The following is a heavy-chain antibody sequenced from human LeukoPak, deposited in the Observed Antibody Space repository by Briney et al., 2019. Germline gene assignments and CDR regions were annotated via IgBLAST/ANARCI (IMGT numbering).Heavy chain of an antibody. Sequence: GGSLRLSCAASGFTFSDYYMSWIRQAPGKGLKWVSVIYGDGSSYYADSVKGRFTISRDNSKNTLHLQMNSLRAEDTAVYYCARGEAVGYTVERLWWGQGTLVTASS. J-gene: IGHJ4*02. CDR3: ARGEAVGYTVERLW. V-gene: IGHV3-53*01. CDR2: IYGDGSS. D-gene: IGHD5/OR15-5a*01. CDR1: GFTFSDYY.